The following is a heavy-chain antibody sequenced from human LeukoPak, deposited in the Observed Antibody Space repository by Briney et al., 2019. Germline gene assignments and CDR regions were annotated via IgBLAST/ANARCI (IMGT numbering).Heavy chain of an antibody. Sequence: QPGGSLRLSCAASGFIFSTYWMSWVRQAPGKGLEWVANIKQDGSEKYYVDSVKGRFTISRDNAKNSLYLQMNSLRAEDTAVYYCARLPPPGGGGEFDPWGQGTLVTVSS. CDR2: IKQDGSEK. CDR3: ARLPPPGGGGEFDP. J-gene: IGHJ5*02. CDR1: GFIFSTYW. V-gene: IGHV3-7*01. D-gene: IGHD2-15*01.